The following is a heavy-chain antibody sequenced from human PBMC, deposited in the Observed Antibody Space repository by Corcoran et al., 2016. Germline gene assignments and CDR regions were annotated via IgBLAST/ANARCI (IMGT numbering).Heavy chain of an antibody. V-gene: IGHV3-13*01. Sequence: EVQLVESGGGLVQQGGSLRLSCAASGFSFSRYDIHWVRQATGKGLEWVSGIGSAGDTYYADSVKGRFTVSREKAKTSLYLQMNSLRAGDTARYYCGRKLPGDGMDVLGQVTTVTVSS. J-gene: IGHJ6*02. D-gene: IGHD2-2*01. CDR3: GRKLPGDGMDV. CDR2: IGSAGDT. CDR1: GFSFSRYD.